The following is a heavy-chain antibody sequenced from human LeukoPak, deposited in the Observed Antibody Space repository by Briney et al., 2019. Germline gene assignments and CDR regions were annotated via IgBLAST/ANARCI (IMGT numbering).Heavy chain of an antibody. D-gene: IGHD5-12*01. CDR3: ARVYSGYDLPGSLANYYFDY. Sequence: SSETLSLPCTVSGGSISSYYWSWIRQPAGKGLEWIGRFYSGGSADYNPSLKSRVTMSVDTSKNQFSLKLSSVTAADTAVYYCARVYSGYDLPGSLANYYFDYWGQGTLVTVSS. CDR1: GGSISSYY. CDR2: FYSGGSA. J-gene: IGHJ4*02. V-gene: IGHV4-4*07.